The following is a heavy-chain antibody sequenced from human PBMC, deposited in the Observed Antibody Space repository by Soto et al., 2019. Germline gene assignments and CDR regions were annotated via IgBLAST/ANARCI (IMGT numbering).Heavy chain of an antibody. CDR2: IYISGSI. CDR1: GGSISSDY. V-gene: IGHV4-4*07. Sequence: QVQLQESGPGLVKPSETLSLTCTVSGGSISSDYWSWIRQPAGKGLEWLGRIYISGSINYNPSLKGRVTMSVETSKNQVSLNLSSVTAADTAVYYCARGHSSGWPTNWFDPWGQGTLVTVSS. CDR3: ARGHSSGWPTNWFDP. D-gene: IGHD6-19*01. J-gene: IGHJ5*02.